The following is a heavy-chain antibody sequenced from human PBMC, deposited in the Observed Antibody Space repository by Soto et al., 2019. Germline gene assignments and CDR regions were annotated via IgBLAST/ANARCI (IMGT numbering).Heavy chain of an antibody. CDR1: GYTFTSYG. CDR2: ISAYNGNT. J-gene: IGHJ4*02. D-gene: IGHD4-17*01. V-gene: IGHV1-18*01. Sequence: GASVKVSCKASGYTFTSYGISWVRQAPGQGLEWMGWISAYNGNTNYAQKLQGRVTMTTDTSTSTAYMELRSLRSDDTAVYYCARVPRPTVTLLPIDYWGQGTLVTVSS. CDR3: ARVPRPTVTLLPIDY.